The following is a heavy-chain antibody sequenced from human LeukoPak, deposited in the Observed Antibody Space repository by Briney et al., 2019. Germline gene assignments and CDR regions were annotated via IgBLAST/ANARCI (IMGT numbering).Heavy chain of an antibody. D-gene: IGHD2-21*02. J-gene: IGHJ4*02. CDR1: GFTFSSYA. V-gene: IGHV3-64*01. CDR3: ARDLGTAGRPNDN. Sequence: SGGSLRLSCAASGFTFSSYAMHWVRQAPGKGLEYVSAISSSGVNTYYANSVKGRFTISRDNSKNTLYLQMGSLRTEDMAVYYCARDLGTAGRPNDNWGQGILVTVSS. CDR2: ISSSGVNT.